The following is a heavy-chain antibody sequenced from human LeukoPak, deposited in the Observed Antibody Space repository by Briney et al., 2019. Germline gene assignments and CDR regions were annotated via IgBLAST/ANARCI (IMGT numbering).Heavy chain of an antibody. V-gene: IGHV3-23*01. Sequence: GGSLRLSCAASGFTFSNYAMTWVRQAPGKGLEWVSLISGSGGDIRYADSVRGRFSISRDNSKNTLYLQMNSLRAEDTAVFYCAKLPTSGWYAGGNWFDPWGEGTLVTVSS. CDR2: ISGSGGDI. CDR1: GFTFSNYA. CDR3: AKLPTSGWYAGGNWFDP. D-gene: IGHD6-19*01. J-gene: IGHJ5*02.